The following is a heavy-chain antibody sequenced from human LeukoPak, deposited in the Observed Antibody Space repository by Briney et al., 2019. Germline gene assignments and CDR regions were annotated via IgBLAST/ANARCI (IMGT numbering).Heavy chain of an antibody. Sequence: GGSLRLSCAASGFTFSSYGMHWVRQAPGKGLEWVAFIRYDGSNKYYADSMKGRFTISRDNSKNTLYLQMNSLRAEDTAVYYCANQLSRITMVRGVIFDYWGQGTLVTVSS. CDR3: ANQLSRITMVRGVIFDY. J-gene: IGHJ4*02. D-gene: IGHD3-10*01. CDR1: GFTFSSYG. V-gene: IGHV3-30*02. CDR2: IRYDGSNK.